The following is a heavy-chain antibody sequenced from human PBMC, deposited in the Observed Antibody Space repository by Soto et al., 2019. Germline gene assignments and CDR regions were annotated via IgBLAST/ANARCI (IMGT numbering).Heavy chain of an antibody. D-gene: IGHD6-19*01. CDR1: GFTFGGYG. V-gene: IGHV3-33*01. Sequence: PGGSLRLSYAASGFTFGGYGMHWVRQAPGKGLEWVAVIWYDGSNKYYADSVKGRFTISRDNSKNTLYLQMNSLRAEDTAVYYCARDGDIGSSDRGGFDIWGQGTMVTVSS. J-gene: IGHJ3*02. CDR3: ARDGDIGSSDRGGFDI. CDR2: IWYDGSNK.